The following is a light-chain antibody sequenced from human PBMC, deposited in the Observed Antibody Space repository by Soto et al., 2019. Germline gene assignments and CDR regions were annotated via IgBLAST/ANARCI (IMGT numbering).Light chain of an antibody. J-gene: IGKJ1*01. CDR1: QSVDSTF. CDR3: QQYVSSVT. CDR2: GAS. Sequence: EIVLTQSPGSLSLSPGERATLSCRASQSVDSTFFAWYQHKPGQAPRLLIYGASKRATGIPDRFSGSGSGTDFTLTISRLEPDDFAVYYCQQYVSSVTFGQGTKVEIK. V-gene: IGKV3-20*01.